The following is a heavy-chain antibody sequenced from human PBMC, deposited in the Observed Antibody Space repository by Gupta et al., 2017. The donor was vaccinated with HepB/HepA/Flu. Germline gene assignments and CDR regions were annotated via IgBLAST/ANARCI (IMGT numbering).Heavy chain of an antibody. Sequence: QVQLVQSGAEVKKPGASVKVSCKASGYTFTGYSLHWVRQAPGQGLEWMGWINPNSGGTNYAQKFQGWVTMTRDTSISTAYMELSRLRSDDTAVYYCARSLYGSGSYFSFEFRYYFDYWGQGTLVTVSS. D-gene: IGHD3-10*01. V-gene: IGHV1-2*04. CDR1: GYTFTGYS. CDR3: ARSLYGSGSYFSFEFRYYFDY. CDR2: INPNSGGT. J-gene: IGHJ4*02.